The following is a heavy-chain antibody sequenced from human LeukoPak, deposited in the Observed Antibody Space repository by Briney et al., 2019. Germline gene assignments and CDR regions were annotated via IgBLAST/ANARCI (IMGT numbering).Heavy chain of an antibody. J-gene: IGHJ4*02. D-gene: IGHD5-18*01. CDR2: SYYSKNT. CDR1: GGSISSSSAY. V-gene: IGHV4-39*01. Sequence: PSETLSLTCTVSGGSISSSSAYWGWIRQPPGKGVEWIVSSYYSKNTYYNPSLKSLVTISADTSKNQFSLTLGSVSATDTAVYYCVSPRGFSYGYFDYWGQGTLVTVSS. CDR3: VSPRGFSYGYFDY.